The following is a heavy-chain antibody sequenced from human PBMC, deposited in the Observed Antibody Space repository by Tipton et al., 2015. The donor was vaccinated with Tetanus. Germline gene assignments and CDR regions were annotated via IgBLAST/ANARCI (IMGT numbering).Heavy chain of an antibody. CDR3: ARGGRDAYNNPLGAFDV. D-gene: IGHD5-24*01. CDR1: GGSMSGSGHY. V-gene: IGHV4-39*02. Sequence: TLSLTCIVSGGSMSGSGHYGAWVRQSPGKGLEWIGSISYSGRTYYSPSLKSRVNMSVDTSKKDFSVRLRSVAAADTAVYYCARGGRDAYNNPLGAFDVWGRGTTVTVSS. J-gene: IGHJ3*01. CDR2: ISYSGRT.